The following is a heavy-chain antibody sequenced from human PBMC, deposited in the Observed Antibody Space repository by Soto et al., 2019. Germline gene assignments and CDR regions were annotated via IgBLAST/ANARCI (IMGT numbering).Heavy chain of an antibody. J-gene: IGHJ6*02. V-gene: IGHV1-24*01. CDR1: GYTLTELS. CDR3: ATIFTISHDLKYGMDV. CDR2: FDPEDGET. Sequence: ASVKVSCKVSGYTLTELSMHWVRQAPGKGLEWMGGFDPEDGETIYAQKFQGRVTMTEDTSTDTAYMELSSLRSEGTAVYYCATIFTISHDLKYGMDVWGQGTTVTVSS. D-gene: IGHD3-3*01.